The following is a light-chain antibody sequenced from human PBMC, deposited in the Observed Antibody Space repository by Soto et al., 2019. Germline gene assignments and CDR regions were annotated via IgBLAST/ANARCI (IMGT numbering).Light chain of an antibody. CDR1: QGVRDD. J-gene: IGKJ4*02. CDR2: SAF. CDR3: LQESNYPLT. Sequence: IQMTQSPSSLSASVGDRVTITCRASQGVRDDVGWYQQKPGKAPKLLIYSAFTLRSGVPSRFSGSGSGTDFTLTIFGLQPEDFATYYCLQESNYPLTFGGGTKVDIK. V-gene: IGKV1-6*01.